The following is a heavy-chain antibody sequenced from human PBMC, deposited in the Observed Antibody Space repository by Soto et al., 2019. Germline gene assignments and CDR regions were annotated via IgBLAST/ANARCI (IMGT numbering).Heavy chain of an antibody. V-gene: IGHV3-66*01. CDR2: IYSGGST. D-gene: IGHD1-26*01. Sequence: GGSLRLSCAASGFTFSSYAMSWVRQAPGKGLEWVSVIYSGGSTYYADSVKGRFTISRDNSKNTLYLQMNSLRAEDTAVYYCARDDWGIVGATEYYYYGMDVWGQGTTVTVSS. J-gene: IGHJ6*02. CDR3: ARDDWGIVGATEYYYYGMDV. CDR1: GFTFSSYA.